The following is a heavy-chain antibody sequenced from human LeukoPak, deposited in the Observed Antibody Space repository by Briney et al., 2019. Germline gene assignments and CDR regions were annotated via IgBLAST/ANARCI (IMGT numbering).Heavy chain of an antibody. Sequence: PGRSLGLSCAASGFTFSSYAMHWVRQAPGKGLEWVAVISYDGSNKYYADSVKGRFTISRDNSKNTLYLQMNSLRAEDTAVYYCARADSGSYYARFDYWGQGTLVTVSS. CDR1: GFTFSSYA. D-gene: IGHD1-26*01. CDR2: ISYDGSNK. CDR3: ARADSGSYYARFDY. V-gene: IGHV3-30-3*01. J-gene: IGHJ4*02.